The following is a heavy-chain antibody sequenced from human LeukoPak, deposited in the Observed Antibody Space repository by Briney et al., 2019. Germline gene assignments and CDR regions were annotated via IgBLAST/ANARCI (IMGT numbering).Heavy chain of an antibody. V-gene: IGHV3-30*18. D-gene: IGHD3-10*01. CDR1: GFTFSSYG. CDR2: ISYDGSNK. Sequence: GGSLRLSCAASGFTFSSYGMHWVRQAPGKGLEWVAVISYDGSNKYYADSVKSRFTISRDNSKNTLYLQMNSLRAEDTAVYYCAKVGFFNYYGSGSYYITSGDYYGMDVWGQGTTVTVSS. J-gene: IGHJ6*02. CDR3: AKVGFFNYYGSGSYYITSGDYYGMDV.